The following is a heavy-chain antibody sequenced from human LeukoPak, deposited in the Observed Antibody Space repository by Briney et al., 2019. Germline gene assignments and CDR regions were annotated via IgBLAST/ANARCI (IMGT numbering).Heavy chain of an antibody. J-gene: IGHJ6*02. CDR1: GFTFTSSA. D-gene: IGHD6-6*01. V-gene: IGHV1-58*01. Sequence: ASVKVSCKASGFTFTSSAVQRVRQARGQRLEWIGWIVVGSGNTNYAQKFQERVTITRDMSTSTAYMELSSLRPEDTAVYYCAAPSGIAARRSYGMDVWGQGTTVTVSS. CDR2: IVVGSGNT. CDR3: AAPSGIAARRSYGMDV.